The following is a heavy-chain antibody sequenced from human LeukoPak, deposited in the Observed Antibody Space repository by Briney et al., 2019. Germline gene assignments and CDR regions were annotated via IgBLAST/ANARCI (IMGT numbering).Heavy chain of an antibody. J-gene: IGHJ3*01. CDR1: GGSISSSSYY. CDR3: ARYFRIVEATDVYDV. D-gene: IGHD1-26*01. Sequence: SETLSLTCTVSGGSISSSSYYWGWIRQPPGKGLEWIGSIYYSGSTYYNPSLKSRLDIAVDTSKNQFSLKMTSVTAADTAVYYCARYFRIVEATDVYDVWGQGTLVTV. CDR2: IYYSGST. V-gene: IGHV4-39*07.